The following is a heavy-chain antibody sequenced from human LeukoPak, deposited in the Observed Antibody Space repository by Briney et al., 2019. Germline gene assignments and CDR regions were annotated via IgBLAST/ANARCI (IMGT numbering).Heavy chain of an antibody. CDR1: GFTFSSYG. CDR3: AKDRRRYCSGGSCYVDYFDY. J-gene: IGHJ4*02. D-gene: IGHD2-15*01. CDR2: ISYDGSNK. Sequence: GRSLGLSCAASGFTFSSYGMHWVRQAPGKGLEWVAVISYDGSNKYYADSVKGRFTISRDNTKNTMYLQMNSLRAEDPAVYYCAKDRRRYCSGGSCYVDYFDYWGQGTLVTVSS. V-gene: IGHV3-30*18.